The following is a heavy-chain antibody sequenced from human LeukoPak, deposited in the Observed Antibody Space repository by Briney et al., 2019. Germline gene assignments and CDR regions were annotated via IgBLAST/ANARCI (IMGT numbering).Heavy chain of an antibody. D-gene: IGHD1-1*01. J-gene: IGHJ4*02. V-gene: IGHV3-30*18. Sequence: GGSLRLSCAASGFTLSSYGMHWVRQAPGKGLEWVAVISYDGSNKYYADSVKGRFTISRDNSKNTLYLQMNSLRAEDTAVYYCAKDGNWNDGYFDYWGQGTLVTVSS. CDR2: ISYDGSNK. CDR1: GFTLSSYG. CDR3: AKDGNWNDGYFDY.